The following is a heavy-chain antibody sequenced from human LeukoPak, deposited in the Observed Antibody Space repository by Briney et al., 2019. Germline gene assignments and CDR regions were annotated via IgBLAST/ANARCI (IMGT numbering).Heavy chain of an antibody. CDR2: INHSGST. V-gene: IGHV4-34*01. CDR1: GGSFSGYY. J-gene: IGHJ4*02. D-gene: IGHD6-19*01. CDR3: ARTNRGGSSCSILPPRDGFDY. Sequence: SETLSLTCAVYGGSFSGYYWSWIRQPPGKGLEWIGEINHSGSTNYNPALKSRVTISVDTSKNQFSLKLSSVTAAVTAVYYCARTNRGGSSCSILPPRDGFDYWGQGTLVTVSS.